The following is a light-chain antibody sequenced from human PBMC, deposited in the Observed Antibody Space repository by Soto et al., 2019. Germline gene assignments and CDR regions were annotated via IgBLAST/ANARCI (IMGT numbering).Light chain of an antibody. Sequence: QSVLTQPPSVSGAPGQRITISCAGSASNIGAGYDVHWYQQLPGTAPKLLIYDNINRPSGVPDRVSGSKSGTSASLAITGLQTEDEADDYCQSSDSGLSGRVFGGGTKLTVL. CDR1: ASNIGAGYD. J-gene: IGLJ3*02. CDR2: DNI. CDR3: QSSDSGLSGRV. V-gene: IGLV1-40*01.